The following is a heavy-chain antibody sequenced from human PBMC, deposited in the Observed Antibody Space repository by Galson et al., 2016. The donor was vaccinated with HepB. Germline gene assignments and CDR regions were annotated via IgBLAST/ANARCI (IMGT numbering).Heavy chain of an antibody. CDR2: IYHSGST. CDR3: ARVGGSYFNWFDP. V-gene: IGHV4-4*02. J-gene: IGHJ5*02. D-gene: IGHD3-16*01. Sequence: SMSSSDWWSWVRQPPGKGLEWIGEIYHSGSTNYNPSLKSRVTIFVDTSKKQFSLRLNSVTAADTAVYYCARVGGSYFNWFDPWGQGTLVTVSS. CDR1: SMSSSDW.